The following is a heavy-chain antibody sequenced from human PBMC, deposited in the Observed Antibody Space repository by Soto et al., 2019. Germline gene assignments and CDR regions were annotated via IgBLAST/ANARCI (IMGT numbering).Heavy chain of an antibody. Sequence: SETLSLTCAVYGGSFSGYYWSWIRQPPGKGLEWIGEINHSGSTNYNPSLKSRVTISVDTSKNQFSLKLSSVTAADTVMYYCARVHPHTVVVTGIWYFDLWGRGTPVTV. D-gene: IGHD2-21*02. CDR2: INHSGST. CDR3: ARVHPHTVVVTGIWYFDL. V-gene: IGHV4-34*01. J-gene: IGHJ2*01. CDR1: GGSFSGYY.